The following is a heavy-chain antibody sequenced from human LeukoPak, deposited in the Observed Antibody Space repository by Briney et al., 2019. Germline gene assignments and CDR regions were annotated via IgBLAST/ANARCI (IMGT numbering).Heavy chain of an antibody. D-gene: IGHD6-19*01. V-gene: IGHV4-34*01. J-gene: IGHJ4*02. Sequence: SETLSLSCAAYGGSFSGYYWSWIRQPTGKGLEWIGEINHSGSTNYNPSLKSRVTISVDTSKNQFSLKLSSVTAADTAVYYCARGGGSGWSYFDYWGQGTLVTVSS. CDR3: ARGGGSGWSYFDY. CDR1: GGSFSGYY. CDR2: INHSGST.